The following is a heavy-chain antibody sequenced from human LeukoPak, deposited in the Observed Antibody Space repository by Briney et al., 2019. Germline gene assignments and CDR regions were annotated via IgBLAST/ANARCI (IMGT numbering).Heavy chain of an antibody. D-gene: IGHD3-10*01. CDR3: VRGYGSGSYST. CDR2: ISTSVPT. CDR1: GVSTSSGY. J-gene: IGHJ5*02. V-gene: IGHV4-4*07. Sequence: SETLSLTCTVSGVSTSSGYWSWIRQPAGKGLEWMGRISTSVPTYYNPSLKSRVTMSLDTSENQFSLKVNSVTAADTAVYYCVRGYGSGSYSTWGQGTLVTVSS.